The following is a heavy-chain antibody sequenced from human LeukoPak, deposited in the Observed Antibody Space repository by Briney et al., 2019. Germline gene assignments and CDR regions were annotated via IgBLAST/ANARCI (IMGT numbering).Heavy chain of an antibody. CDR1: GYSFTSYW. D-gene: IGHD3-16*02. CDR2: FYPGDSDT. V-gene: IGHV5-51*01. Sequence: RGESLKISCQGSGYSFTSYWIGWVRQMPGKGLEWMGIFYPGDSDTRYSPSFQGQVTFSADKSISTAYLQWSSLKASDTAMYYCTRQVEHYDYVWGSYRTSYYFDYWGQGTLVTVSS. CDR3: TRQVEHYDYVWGSYRTSYYFDY. J-gene: IGHJ4*02.